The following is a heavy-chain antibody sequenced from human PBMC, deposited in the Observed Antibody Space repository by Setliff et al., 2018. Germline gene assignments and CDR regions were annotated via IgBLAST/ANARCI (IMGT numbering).Heavy chain of an antibody. CDR2: VYHSGSS. J-gene: IGHJ4*02. Sequence: PSETLSLTCTVSGYPISRGFYWGWIRQSPGKGLEWIGSVYHSGSSYQNPSLRSRIAVSVDTSKNQFSLRLNSVTAADTAVYFCARAAARAEYSDTSAYLPFDFWGLGTLVTVYS. CDR1: GYPISRGFY. V-gene: IGHV4-38-2*02. D-gene: IGHD3-16*01. CDR3: ARAAARAEYSDTSAYLPFDF.